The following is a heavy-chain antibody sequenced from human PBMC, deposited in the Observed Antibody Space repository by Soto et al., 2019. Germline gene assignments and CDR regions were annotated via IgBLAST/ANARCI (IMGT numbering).Heavy chain of an antibody. J-gene: IGHJ5*02. V-gene: IGHV3-30-3*01. D-gene: IGHD2-15*01. CDR3: ARVSVVVAAPDWFDP. CDR1: GFTFSSYA. CDR2: ISYDGSNK. Sequence: QVQLVESGGGVVQPGRSLRLSCAASGFTFSSYAMHWVRQAPGKGLEWVAVISYDGSNKYYADSVKGRFTISRDNSKNTLYLQMNSLRAEDTAVYYCARVSVVVAAPDWFDPWGQGTLVTVSS.